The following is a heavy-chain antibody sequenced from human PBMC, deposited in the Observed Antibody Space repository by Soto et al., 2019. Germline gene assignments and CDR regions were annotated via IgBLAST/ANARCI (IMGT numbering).Heavy chain of an antibody. J-gene: IGHJ6*02. V-gene: IGHV1-69*01. CDR1: GGTFSSYA. CDR2: IIPIFGTA. CDR3: ARGTLRGMVRGVYYYYYGMDV. D-gene: IGHD3-10*01. Sequence: QVQLVQSGAEVKKPGSSVKVSCKASGGTFSSYAISWVRQAPGQGLEWMGGIIPIFGTANYAQKFQGRVTITADESTSKAYMERSGLGSEDTVVYYCARGTLRGMVRGVYYYYYGMDVWGQGTTVTGSS.